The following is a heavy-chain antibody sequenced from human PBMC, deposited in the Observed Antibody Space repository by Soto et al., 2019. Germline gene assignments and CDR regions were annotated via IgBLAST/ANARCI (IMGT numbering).Heavy chain of an antibody. Sequence: QVQLVESGGGVVQPGRSLRLSCAASGFTFSNFGMHWVRQAPGKGLEWVAVISYDGKNEYYADSVKGRFTISRDTSKNTLLLQMNSLRPEDTAIYYCAKRYCTRTSCYGGIDYWGQGTLVTVSS. CDR1: GFTFSNFG. D-gene: IGHD2-2*01. V-gene: IGHV3-30*18. CDR3: AKRYCTRTSCYGGIDY. J-gene: IGHJ4*02. CDR2: ISYDGKNE.